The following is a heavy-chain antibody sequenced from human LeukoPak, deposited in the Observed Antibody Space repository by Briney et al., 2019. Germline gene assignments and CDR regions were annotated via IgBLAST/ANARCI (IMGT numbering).Heavy chain of an antibody. J-gene: IGHJ4*02. CDR2: IFPRDSNT. V-gene: IGHV5-51*01. CDR3: AVPSPSPTSSDY. D-gene: IGHD2-2*01. CDR1: GFSFTSYW. Sequence: GESLKISCKASGFSFTSYWIGWVRQMPGKVLEWMGIIFPRDSNTRYSPSFQGQVTISADKSISTAYLQWSSLKASDTAMYYCAVPSPSPTSSDYWGQGTLVTVSS.